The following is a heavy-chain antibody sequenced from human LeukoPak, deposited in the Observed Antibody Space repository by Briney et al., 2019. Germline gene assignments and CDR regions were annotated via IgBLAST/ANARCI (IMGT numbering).Heavy chain of an antibody. CDR3: ARFGGPHAFDI. J-gene: IGHJ3*02. CDR2: INYSGST. Sequence: SETLSLTCAVYGGSFSGYYWSWIRQPPGKGLEWIAYINYSGSTNYNPSLKSRVTISVDTSKNHFSLTLSSVTAADTAVYYCARFGGPHAFDIWGQGTMVTVSS. CDR1: GGSFSGYY. D-gene: IGHD3-3*01. V-gene: IGHV4-59*01.